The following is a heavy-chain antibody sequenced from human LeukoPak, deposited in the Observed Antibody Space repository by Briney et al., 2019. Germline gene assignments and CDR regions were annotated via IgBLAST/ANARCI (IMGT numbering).Heavy chain of an antibody. D-gene: IGHD6-13*01. CDR2: IIPIFGTA. V-gene: IGHV1-69*05. CDR1: GGTFSIYA. J-gene: IGHJ4*02. Sequence: SVKVSCKASGGTFSIYAISWVRQAPGQGLEWMGGIIPIFGTANYAQKFQGRVTITTDESTSTAYMELSSLRSEDTAVYYCARDGSSLGRHYFDYWGQGTLVTVSS. CDR3: ARDGSSLGRHYFDY.